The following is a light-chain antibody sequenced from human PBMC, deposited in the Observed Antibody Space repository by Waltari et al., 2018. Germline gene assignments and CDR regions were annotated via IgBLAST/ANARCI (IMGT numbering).Light chain of an antibody. CDR2: GQY. J-gene: IGLJ2*01. V-gene: IGLV3-19*01. CDR1: SLRRYS. Sequence: SSELTQDPTVSVALGQTVRITCQGDSLRRYSASWYQQRPGQAPVLVFYGQYNRPSGIPDRFSGATSGDTATLTITGTQAEDEADYYCLSRDISSTRFFGGGTRLTV. CDR3: LSRDISSTRF.